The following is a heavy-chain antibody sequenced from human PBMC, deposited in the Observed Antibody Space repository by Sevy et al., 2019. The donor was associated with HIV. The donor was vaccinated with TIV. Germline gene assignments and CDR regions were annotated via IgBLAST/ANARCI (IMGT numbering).Heavy chain of an antibody. CDR3: ARSESYATSLDL. CDR2: RSYSGAT. D-gene: IGHD2-2*01. J-gene: IGHJ2*01. CDR1: GASISSHY. Sequence: SETPSLTCTVSGASISSHYWSWIRQPPGKGLEWIAYRSYSGATNYNPSLKNRVTISIDTSNNQFSVKLNSVTAADTAVYYCARSESYATSLDLWGRGTLVTVSS. V-gene: IGHV4-59*11.